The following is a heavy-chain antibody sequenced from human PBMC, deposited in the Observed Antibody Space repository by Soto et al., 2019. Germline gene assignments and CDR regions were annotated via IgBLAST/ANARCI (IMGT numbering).Heavy chain of an antibody. V-gene: IGHV3-23*01. CDR2: ISGSGDST. D-gene: IGHD1-26*01. CDR1: GFTFSSYA. Sequence: EVQLLESGGGLVQPGGSLRLSCAASGFTFSSYAMRWVRQAPGKGLEWVSAISGSGDSTYYADSVKGRFTISRDNSKNTLYLQMNSLRAEGTAIYSCARRGSGSYYDCWGQGTRVTVSS. J-gene: IGHJ4*02. CDR3: ARRGSGSYYDC.